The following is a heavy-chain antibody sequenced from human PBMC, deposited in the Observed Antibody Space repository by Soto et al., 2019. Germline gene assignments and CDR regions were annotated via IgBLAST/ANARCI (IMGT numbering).Heavy chain of an antibody. CDR1: GYSFTSYW. D-gene: IGHD2-2*02. CDR2: IDPSDSYT. Sequence: EVQLVQSGAGVKKPGESLRISWKGSGYSFTSYWISWVRQMPGKGLEWMGRIDPSDSYTNYSPSFQGHVTISADNSISTAYLQWSSLKASDTAMYYCARGYCSSTSCYKDYWGQGTLVTVSS. J-gene: IGHJ4*02. V-gene: IGHV5-10-1*03. CDR3: ARGYCSSTSCYKDY.